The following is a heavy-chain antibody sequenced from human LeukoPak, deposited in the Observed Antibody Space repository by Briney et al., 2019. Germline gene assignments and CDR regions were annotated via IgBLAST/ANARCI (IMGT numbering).Heavy chain of an antibody. V-gene: IGHV3-9*01. D-gene: IGHD3-22*01. CDR3: AAGYDSSGYYVRYFEY. J-gene: IGHJ4*02. Sequence: GRSLRLSCAASGFTLDDYAMHWLRQAPGKGLEWVSGINWNSGIIGYADSVKGRFTISRDNAKNSLYLQMNSLRTEDTALYYCAAGYDSSGYYVRYFEYWGQGTLVTVSS. CDR2: INWNSGII. CDR1: GFTLDDYA.